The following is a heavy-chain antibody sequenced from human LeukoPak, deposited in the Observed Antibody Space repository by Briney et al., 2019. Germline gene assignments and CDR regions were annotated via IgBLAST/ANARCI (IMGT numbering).Heavy chain of an antibody. CDR1: GYTFTGYC. CDR3: ARGSVAVAGTKPYYYMDV. J-gene: IGHJ6*03. V-gene: IGHV1-2*02. D-gene: IGHD6-19*01. Sequence: GASVKVSCKASGYTFTGYCMHWVRQAPGQGLEWMGWINPNSGGTNYAQKFQGRVTMTRDTSISTAYMELSRLRSDDTAVYYCARGSVAVAGTKPYYYMDVWGKGTTVTVSS. CDR2: INPNSGGT.